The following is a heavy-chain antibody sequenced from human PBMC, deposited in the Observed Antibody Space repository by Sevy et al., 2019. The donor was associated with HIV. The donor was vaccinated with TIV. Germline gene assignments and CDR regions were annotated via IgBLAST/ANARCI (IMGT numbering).Heavy chain of an antibody. V-gene: IGHV3-33*01. Sequence: GGYLRLSCAASGFTFSSYGMHWVRQAPGKGLEWVAVIWYDGSNKYYADSVKGRFTISRDNSKNTLYLQMNSLRAEDTAVYYCATIAAAGANYYYYYGMDVWGQGTTVTVSS. CDR2: IWYDGSNK. CDR3: ATIAAAGANYYYYYGMDV. J-gene: IGHJ6*02. CDR1: GFTFSSYG. D-gene: IGHD6-13*01.